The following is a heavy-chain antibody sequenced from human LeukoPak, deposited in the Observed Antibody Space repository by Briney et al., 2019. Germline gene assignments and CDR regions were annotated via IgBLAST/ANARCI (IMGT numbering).Heavy chain of an antibody. V-gene: IGHV4-4*07. CDR2: IYTSGST. J-gene: IGHJ6*03. CDR3: AINTPVFYDFWSGYYMDV. Sequence: PSETLSLTCTVSGGSISSYYWSWIRQPAGKGLEWIGRIYTSGSTNYNPSLKSRVTISVDTSKNQFSLKLSSVTAADTAVYYCAINTPVFYDFWSGYYMDVWGKGTTVTVSS. D-gene: IGHD3-3*01. CDR1: GGSISSYY.